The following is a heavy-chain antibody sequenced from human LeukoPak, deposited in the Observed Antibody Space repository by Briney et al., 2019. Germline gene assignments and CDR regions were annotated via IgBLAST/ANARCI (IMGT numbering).Heavy chain of an antibody. CDR2: IYTSGTT. CDR3: AREYGDYLDY. V-gene: IGHV4-4*07. J-gene: IGHJ4*02. CDR1: GNSFGGYY. Sequence: SETLSLTCTVSGNSFGGYYWSWIRQPAGQGLEWIGQIYTSGTTNYNPSLKSRVTISVDPSKNQFSLKLSSVTAADTAVYYCAREYGDYLDYWGQGTLVTVSS. D-gene: IGHD4-17*01.